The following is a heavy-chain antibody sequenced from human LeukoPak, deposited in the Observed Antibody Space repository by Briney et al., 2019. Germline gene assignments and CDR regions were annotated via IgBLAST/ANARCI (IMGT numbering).Heavy chain of an antibody. CDR3: ATVSSGCSEYFQP. Sequence: ASVKVSCKGSGYTLTELSMHWVRQAPGKGLEWMGGVDPEDGETIYAKKFQGRVTMTKDTSTGTAYMQLSSLRSEDTAVYYCATVSSGCSEYFQPWGQGTLVTVSP. V-gene: IGHV1-24*01. CDR1: GYTLTELS. CDR2: VDPEDGET. J-gene: IGHJ1*01. D-gene: IGHD6-19*01.